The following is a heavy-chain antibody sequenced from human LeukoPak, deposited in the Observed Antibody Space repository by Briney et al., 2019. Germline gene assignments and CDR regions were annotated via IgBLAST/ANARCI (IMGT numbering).Heavy chain of an antibody. Sequence: SETLSPTCTVSGGSISSSSYYWGWIRQPPGKGLEWIGSIYYSGSTYYNPSLKSRVTISVDTSKNQFSPKLSSVTAADTAVYYCARASKEDWNYLDAFDIWGQGTMVTVSS. CDR3: ARASKEDWNYLDAFDI. D-gene: IGHD1-7*01. V-gene: IGHV4-39*07. CDR2: IYYSGST. CDR1: GGSISSSSYY. J-gene: IGHJ3*02.